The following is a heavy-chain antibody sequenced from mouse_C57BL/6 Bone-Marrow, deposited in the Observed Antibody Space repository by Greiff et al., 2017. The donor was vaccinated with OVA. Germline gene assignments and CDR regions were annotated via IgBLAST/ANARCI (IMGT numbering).Heavy chain of an antibody. CDR3: AIDSSGVDY. CDR1: GYTFTSYW. CDR2: IDPSDSYT. Sequence: VQLQQPGAELVMPGASVKLSCKASGYTFTSYWMHWVKQRPGQGLEWIGEIDPSDSYTNYNQKFKGKSTLTVDKSSSTAYMQLSSLTSEDSAVYYCAIDSSGVDYWGQGTTLTVSS. D-gene: IGHD3-2*02. V-gene: IGHV1-69*01. J-gene: IGHJ2*01.